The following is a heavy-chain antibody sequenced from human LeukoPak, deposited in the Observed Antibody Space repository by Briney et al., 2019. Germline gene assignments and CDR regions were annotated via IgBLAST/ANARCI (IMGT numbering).Heavy chain of an antibody. V-gene: IGHV1-69*04. J-gene: IGHJ4*02. CDR2: IIPILGIA. D-gene: IGHD4-17*01. CDR1: GGTFSSYT. Sequence: ASVKVSCKASGGTFSSYTISWVRQAPGQGLEWMGRIIPILGIANYAQKFQGRVTITADKSTSTAYMELSSLRSEDTAVHYCARDHYGDYTPRYFDYWGQGTLVTVSS. CDR3: ARDHYGDYTPRYFDY.